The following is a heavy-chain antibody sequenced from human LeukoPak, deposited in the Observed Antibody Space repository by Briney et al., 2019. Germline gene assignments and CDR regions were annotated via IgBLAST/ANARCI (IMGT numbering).Heavy chain of an antibody. CDR2: ISGSGGST. J-gene: IGHJ4*02. CDR1: GFTFSSYA. V-gene: IGHV3-23*01. D-gene: IGHD3-22*01. CDR3: AKGKWLLLFAPFDY. Sequence: PGRSLRLSCAASGFTFSSYAMSWVRQAPGKGLEWVSAISGSGGSTYYADSVKGRFTISRENSKNTLYLQMNSLRAEDTAVYYCAKGKWLLLFAPFDYWGQGTLVTVSS.